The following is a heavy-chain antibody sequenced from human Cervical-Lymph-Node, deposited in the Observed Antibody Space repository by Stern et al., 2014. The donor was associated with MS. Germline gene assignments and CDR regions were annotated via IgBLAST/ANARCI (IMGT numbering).Heavy chain of an antibody. Sequence: QLVQSEAEVKKPGASVKVSCKASGYTFTSYYMHWVRQAPGQGLEWMGIINPSGGSTSYAQKFQGRVTMTRDTSTSTVYMELSSLRSEDTAVYYCARVLRYFDWSSYYYGMDVWGQGTTVTVSS. CDR3: ARVLRYFDWSSYYYGMDV. V-gene: IGHV1-46*03. J-gene: IGHJ6*02. D-gene: IGHD3-9*01. CDR1: GYTFTSYY. CDR2: INPSGGST.